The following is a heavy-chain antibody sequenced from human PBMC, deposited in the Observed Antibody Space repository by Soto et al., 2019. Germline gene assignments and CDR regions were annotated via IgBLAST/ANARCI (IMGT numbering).Heavy chain of an antibody. D-gene: IGHD2-21*02. J-gene: IGHJ4*02. CDR2: ISSDNNYI. V-gene: IGHV3-21*01. Sequence: VQLVESGGGLVKPGGSLRLSCAASGFTFTAYSMNWVRQAPGKGLQWVSSISSDNNYIYYADSVKGRFTISRDNAKQSLFLQMDSLSAEDTPEYFCARGITCTGAYCYGGDDYWGQGVLVSVSS. CDR1: GFTFTAYS. CDR3: ARGITCTGAYCYGGDDY.